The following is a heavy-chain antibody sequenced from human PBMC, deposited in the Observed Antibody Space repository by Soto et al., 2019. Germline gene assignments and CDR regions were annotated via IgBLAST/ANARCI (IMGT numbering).Heavy chain of an antibody. Sequence: PGGSLRLSCAASGFTFSSYAMSWVRQAPGKGLEWVSAISGSGGSTYYADSVKGRFTISRDNSKNTLCLQMNSLRAEDTAVYYCASTIFGVVIPMDVWGKGTTVTVSS. V-gene: IGHV3-23*01. CDR3: ASTIFGVVIPMDV. D-gene: IGHD3-3*01. CDR2: ISGSGGST. CDR1: GFTFSSYA. J-gene: IGHJ6*03.